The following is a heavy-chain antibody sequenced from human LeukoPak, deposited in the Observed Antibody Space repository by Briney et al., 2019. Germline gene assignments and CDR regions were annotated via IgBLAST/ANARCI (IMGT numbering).Heavy chain of an antibody. CDR3: ARAKYSSSWYGPNWFDP. CDR2: IYTSGST. Sequence: TSETLSLTCTVSGGSISSYYWNWIRQPAGKGLEWIGRIYTSGSTNYNPSLKSRVTMSVDTSKNQFSLKLSSVTAADTAVYYCARAKYSSSWYGPNWFDPWGQGTLVTVSS. V-gene: IGHV4-4*07. J-gene: IGHJ5*02. D-gene: IGHD6-13*01. CDR1: GGSISSYY.